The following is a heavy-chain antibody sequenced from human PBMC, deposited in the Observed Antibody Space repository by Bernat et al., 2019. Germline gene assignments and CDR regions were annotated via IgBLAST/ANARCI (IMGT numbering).Heavy chain of an antibody. CDR2: IYYSGST. CDR1: GGSISSGGYY. CDR3: ARDMGGSSTKAGVDGNWFDP. V-gene: IGHV4-31*03. D-gene: IGHD6-13*01. Sequence: QVQLQESGPGLVKPSQTLSLTCTVSGGSISSGGYYWSWIRQHPGKGLEWIGYIYYSGSTYYNPSLKSRVTISVDTSKNQFSLKLSSVTAADTAVYYCARDMGGSSTKAGVDGNWFDPWGQGTLVTVSS. J-gene: IGHJ5*02.